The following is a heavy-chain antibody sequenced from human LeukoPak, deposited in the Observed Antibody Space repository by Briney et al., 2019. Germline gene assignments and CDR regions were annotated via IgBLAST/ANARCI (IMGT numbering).Heavy chain of an antibody. V-gene: IGHV3-48*01. D-gene: IGHD2-15*01. CDR3: AMMGVAATDY. CDR2: ISSSSSTI. Sequence: GGSLRLSCAASGFTFSSYSMNWVRQAPGKGLEWVSYISSSSSTIYYADSVKGRFTISRDNAKNSLYLQMNSLRAEDTAVYYCAMMGVAATDYWGQGTLVTVSS. CDR1: GFTFSSYS. J-gene: IGHJ4*02.